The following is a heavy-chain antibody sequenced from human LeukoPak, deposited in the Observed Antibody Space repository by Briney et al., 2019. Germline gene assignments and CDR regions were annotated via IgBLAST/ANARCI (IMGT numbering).Heavy chain of an antibody. V-gene: IGHV1-46*01. Sequence: ASVKVSCKASGYTFTSYYMHWVRQAPGQGLEWMGIINPSGGSTSYAQKFQGRVTMTRDMSTSTVYMELSSLRSEDTAVYYCARVSRAGGTREWFSTFDYWGQGTLVTVSP. CDR1: GYTFTSYY. CDR2: INPSGGST. J-gene: IGHJ4*02. CDR3: ARVSRAGGTREWFSTFDY. D-gene: IGHD3-3*01.